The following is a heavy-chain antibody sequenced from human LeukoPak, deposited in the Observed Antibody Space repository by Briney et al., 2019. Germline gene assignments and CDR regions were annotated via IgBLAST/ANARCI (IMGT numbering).Heavy chain of an antibody. J-gene: IGHJ4*02. V-gene: IGHV4-61*08. CDR3: ASGSGGYYSPGYFDY. Sequence: SETLSLTCTASGGSISSGDYYWSWIRQPPGKGLEWIRYIYYSGSTNYNPSLKSRVTISVDTSKNRFSLKLSSVTAADTAVYYCASGSGGYYSPGYFDYWGQGTLVTVSS. CDR2: IYYSGST. D-gene: IGHD3-10*01. CDR1: GGSISSGDYY.